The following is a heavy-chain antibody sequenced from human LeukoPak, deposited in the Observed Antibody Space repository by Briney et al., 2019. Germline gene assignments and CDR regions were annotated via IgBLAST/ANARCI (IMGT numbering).Heavy chain of an antibody. CDR3: ARELERDYDFWSGYYISVAGLAVVGAFDI. CDR2: ISYDGSNK. V-gene: IGHV3-30-3*01. CDR1: GFTFSSYA. Sequence: PGGSLRLSCAASGFTFSSYAMHWVRQAPGKGLEWVAVISYDGSNKYYADSVKGRFTISRDNSKNTLYLQMNSLRAEDTAVYYCARELERDYDFWSGYYISVAGLAVVGAFDIWGQGTMVTVSS. D-gene: IGHD3-3*01. J-gene: IGHJ3*02.